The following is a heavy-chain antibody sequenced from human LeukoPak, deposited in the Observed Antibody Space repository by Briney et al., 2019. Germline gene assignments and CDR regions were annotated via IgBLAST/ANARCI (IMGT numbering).Heavy chain of an antibody. CDR1: GFTFSSYG. Sequence: GGSLRLSCAASGFTFSSYGMHWVRQAPGKGLEWVAVIWYDGSNKYYADSVKGRFTISRDNSKNTLYLQMNSLRAEDTAVYYCAKLPLSGAYGMIDYWGQGTLVTVSS. J-gene: IGHJ4*02. D-gene: IGHD2-15*01. CDR3: AKLPLSGAYGMIDY. V-gene: IGHV3-33*06. CDR2: IWYDGSNK.